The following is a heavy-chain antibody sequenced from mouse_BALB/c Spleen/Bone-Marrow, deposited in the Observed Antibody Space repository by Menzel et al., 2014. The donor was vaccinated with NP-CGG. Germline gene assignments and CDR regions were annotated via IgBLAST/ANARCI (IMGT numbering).Heavy chain of an antibody. V-gene: IGHV1S34*01. CDR1: GYSFTAYY. D-gene: IGHD2-14*01. J-gene: IGHJ2*01. CDR3: KRADRYDAFFDY. CDR2: ISSYNGST. Sequence: LVKTGASVKISCKASGYSFTAYYMHWVKQTHGKSLEWIGYISSYNGSTSYDQRVKGRSTFTGDTSSSTVYINFNSVTSEDSAVYHCKRADRYDAFFDYWGQGNPLTVPS.